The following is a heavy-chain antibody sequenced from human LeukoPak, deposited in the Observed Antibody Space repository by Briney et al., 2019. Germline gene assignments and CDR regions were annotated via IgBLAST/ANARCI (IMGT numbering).Heavy chain of an antibody. V-gene: IGHV3-11*04. CDR2: ISSSGSTI. D-gene: IGHD3-3*01. CDR1: GFTFGDYY. J-gene: IGHJ4*02. Sequence: GGSLRLSCAASGFTFGDYYMSWIRQAPGKGLEWVSYISSSGSTIYYAGTVKGRFTISRDNAKNSLYLQMNSLRAEDTAVYYCARGPFYDFPILYYFDYWGQGTLVTVSS. CDR3: ARGPFYDFPILYYFDY.